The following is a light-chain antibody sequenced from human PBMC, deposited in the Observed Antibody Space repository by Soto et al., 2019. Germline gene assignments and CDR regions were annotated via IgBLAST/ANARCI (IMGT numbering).Light chain of an antibody. V-gene: IGKV3-20*01. Sequence: EIMLTQYPGTLSLSPGERATLSCRASQSIANNDLAWYQQKPGQTPRLLIYGASSRATGISDRFSGSGSGTDFTLTISRLEPEDFAVYYCQQYGSSPALTFGGGGKVDI. CDR1: QSIANND. CDR2: GAS. CDR3: QQYGSSPALT. J-gene: IGKJ4*01.